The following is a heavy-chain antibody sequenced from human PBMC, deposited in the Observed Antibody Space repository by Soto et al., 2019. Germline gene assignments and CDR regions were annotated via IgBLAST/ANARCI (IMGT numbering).Heavy chain of an antibody. Sequence: SETLSLTCTVSGGSISSYYWSWIRQPPGKGLEWIGYIYYSGSTNYNPSLKSRVTISVDTSKNQFSLKLSSVTAADTAVYYCATDPGDSYFDYWGQGTRVTVSS. CDR2: IYYSGST. CDR1: GGSISSYY. D-gene: IGHD2-21*01. J-gene: IGHJ4*02. CDR3: ATDPGDSYFDY. V-gene: IGHV4-59*12.